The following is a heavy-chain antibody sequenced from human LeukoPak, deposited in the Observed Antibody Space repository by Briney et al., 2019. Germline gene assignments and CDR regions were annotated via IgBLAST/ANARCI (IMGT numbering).Heavy chain of an antibody. CDR1: GYTFTSYY. D-gene: IGHD3-10*01. Sequence: GASVKVSCKASGYTFTSYYMHWVRQAPGQGLEWMGIINPSGGSTSYAQKFQGRVTITADESTSTAYMELSSLRSEDTAVYYCAGIDETIWFGDRDKGAFDIWGQGTMVTVSS. CDR3: AGIDETIWFGDRDKGAFDI. CDR2: INPSGGST. J-gene: IGHJ3*02. V-gene: IGHV1-46*01.